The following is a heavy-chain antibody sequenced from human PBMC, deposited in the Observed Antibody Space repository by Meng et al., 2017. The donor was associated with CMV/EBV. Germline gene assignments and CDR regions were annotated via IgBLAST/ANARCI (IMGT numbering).Heavy chain of an antibody. CDR3: AKPPMASGDYFDY. Sequence: QVQLVGSGGGVVQPGGSLRLSFAASGFTFSSYGMHWVRQAPGKGLEWVAFIRYDGSNKYYADSVKGRFTISRDNSKNTLYLQMNSLRAEDTAVYYCAKPPMASGDYFDYWGQGTLVTVSS. CDR2: IRYDGSNK. V-gene: IGHV3-30*02. CDR1: GFTFSSYG. D-gene: IGHD3-10*01. J-gene: IGHJ4*02.